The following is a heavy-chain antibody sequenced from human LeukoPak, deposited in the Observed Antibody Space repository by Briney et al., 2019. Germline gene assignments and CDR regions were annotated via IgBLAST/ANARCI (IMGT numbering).Heavy chain of an antibody. CDR2: TYPADSNT. CDR1: GYSFATYW. J-gene: IGHJ5*02. Sequence: GESLKISCTGSGYSFATYWIAWVRQMPGKGLEWMGITYPADSNTRYSPSFKGQVTISADKSNNTAYLQWSSLKASDTAMYFCARLYSILSPFDPWGQGTLVTVSS. D-gene: IGHD2-21*01. CDR3: ARLYSILSPFDP. V-gene: IGHV5-51*01.